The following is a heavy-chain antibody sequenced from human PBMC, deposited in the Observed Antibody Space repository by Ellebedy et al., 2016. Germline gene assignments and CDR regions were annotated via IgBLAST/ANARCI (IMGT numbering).Heavy chain of an antibody. CDR3: AKIAVTGSWYFDY. D-gene: IGHD6-19*01. CDR1: GFTLSGFG. J-gene: IGHJ4*02. CDR2: IWSDGIKI. V-gene: IGHV3-33*06. Sequence: GGSLRLSXTASGFTLSGFGMHWVRQAPGKGLEWLADIWSDGIKIYYANSVKGRFTVSRDTFKNTFFLQMDSLRAEDTAVYYCAKIAVTGSWYFDYWGQGTLVTVSS.